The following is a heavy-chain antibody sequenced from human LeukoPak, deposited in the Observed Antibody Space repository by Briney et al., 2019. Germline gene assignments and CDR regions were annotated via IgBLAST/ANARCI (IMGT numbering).Heavy chain of an antibody. J-gene: IGHJ4*02. D-gene: IGHD2-21*02. Sequence: SETLSLTCTVSGYSISSGYYWGWIRQPPGKGLEWTGSIYHSGSTYYNPSLKSRVTISVDTSKNQFSLKLSSVTAADTAVYYCARVMTLTYYFDYWGQGTLVTVSS. CDR3: ARVMTLTYYFDY. CDR1: GYSISSGYY. V-gene: IGHV4-38-2*02. CDR2: IYHSGST.